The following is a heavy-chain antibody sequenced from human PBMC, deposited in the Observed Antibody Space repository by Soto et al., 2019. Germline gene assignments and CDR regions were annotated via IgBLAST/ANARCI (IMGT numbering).Heavy chain of an antibody. J-gene: IGHJ6*02. V-gene: IGHV4-59*01. CDR3: ASFFYDSSGSYYYGMDV. CDR1: GGSISSYY. D-gene: IGHD3-22*01. CDR2: IYYSGST. Sequence: QVQLQESGPGLVKPSETLSLTCTVSGGSISSYYWSWIRQPPGKGLEWIGYIYYSGSTNYNPSLKSRVTISVDTSKNQFSLKLSSVTAADTAVYYCASFFYDSSGSYYYGMDVWGQGTTVTVSS.